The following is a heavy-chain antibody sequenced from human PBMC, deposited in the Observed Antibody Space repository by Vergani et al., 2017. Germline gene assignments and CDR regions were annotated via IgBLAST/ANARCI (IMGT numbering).Heavy chain of an antibody. CDR2: ISSSSSYI. J-gene: IGHJ4*02. Sequence: EVQLVESGGGLVKPGGSLRLSCAASGFTFSSYSMNWVRQAPGKGLEGVSSISSSSSYIYYADSVKGRFTISRDNAKNSLYLQMNSLRAEDTAVYYCARFAAVAGTYGIDDYWGQGTLVTGSS. D-gene: IGHD6-19*01. CDR1: GFTFSSYS. CDR3: ARFAAVAGTYGIDDY. V-gene: IGHV3-21*01.